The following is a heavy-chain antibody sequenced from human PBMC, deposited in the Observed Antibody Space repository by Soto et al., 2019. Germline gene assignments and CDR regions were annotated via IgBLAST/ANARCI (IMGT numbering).Heavy chain of an antibody. D-gene: IGHD3-3*01. J-gene: IGHJ6*02. Sequence: ASVKVSCKASGYTFTSYYMHWVRQAPGQGXEWMGIINPSGGSTSYAQKFQGRVTMTRDTSTSTVYMELSSLRSEDTAVYYCARDAVRITIFGVVPKVYYYYGMDVWGQGPTVTVSS. CDR1: GYTFTSYY. CDR2: INPSGGST. CDR3: ARDAVRITIFGVVPKVYYYYGMDV. V-gene: IGHV1-46*01.